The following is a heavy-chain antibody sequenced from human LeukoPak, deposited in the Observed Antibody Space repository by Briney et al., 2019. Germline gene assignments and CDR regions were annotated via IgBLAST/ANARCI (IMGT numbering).Heavy chain of an antibody. V-gene: IGHV1-58*02. Sequence: SVKVSCKASGFTLTSSAMQWVRQARGQRLEWIGWIVVGSGNTNYAQKFQERVTITRDMSTSTAYMELSSLRSEDTAVYYCATYYDSSGYYLIDAFDIWGQGTMVTVSS. J-gene: IGHJ3*02. CDR1: GFTLTSSA. CDR3: ATYYDSSGYYLIDAFDI. CDR2: IVVGSGNT. D-gene: IGHD3-22*01.